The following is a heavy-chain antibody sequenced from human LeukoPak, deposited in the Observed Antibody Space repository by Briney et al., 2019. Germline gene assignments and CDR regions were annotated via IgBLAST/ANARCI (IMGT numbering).Heavy chain of an antibody. CDR2: IYYSGST. J-gene: IGHJ5*02. D-gene: IGHD3-10*01. V-gene: IGHV4-39*07. CDR1: GGSISSSSYY. Sequence: PSETLSLTCTVSGGSISSSSYYWGWIRQPPGKGLEWIGSIYYSGSTYYNPSLKSRVTISVDTSKNQFSLKLSSVTAADTAVYYCARGITVVRGPRFDPWGQGTLVTVSS. CDR3: ARGITVVRGPRFDP.